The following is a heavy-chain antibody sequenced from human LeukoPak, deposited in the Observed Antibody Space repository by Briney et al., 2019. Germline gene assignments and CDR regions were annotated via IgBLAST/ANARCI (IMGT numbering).Heavy chain of an antibody. D-gene: IGHD3-10*01. CDR3: ARDKENLWFGAPSWFDP. CDR1: GGTFSSFS. Sequence: GASVKVSCKASGGTFSSFSISWVRQAPGQGLEWMGGIMPLFGTANYAQKFQGRVTMTTDTSTSTAYMELRSLRSDDTAVYYCARDKENLWFGAPSWFDPWGQGTLVTVSS. V-gene: IGHV1-69*05. J-gene: IGHJ5*02. CDR2: IMPLFGTA.